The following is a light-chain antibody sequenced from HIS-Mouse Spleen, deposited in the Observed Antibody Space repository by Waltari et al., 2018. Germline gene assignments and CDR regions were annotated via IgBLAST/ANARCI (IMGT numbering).Light chain of an antibody. V-gene: IGLV2-11*01. CDR2: DVS. CDR1: SSDVCGYNY. J-gene: IGLJ2*01. Sequence: QSALTPPRSVSGSPGQSVTISCTGTSSDVCGYNYVSWYQQHPGKAPKLIIYDVSKRPSGVPDRFSGSKSGNTASLTISGLQAEDEADYYCCSYAGSYPVVFGGGTKLTVL. CDR3: CSYAGSYPVV.